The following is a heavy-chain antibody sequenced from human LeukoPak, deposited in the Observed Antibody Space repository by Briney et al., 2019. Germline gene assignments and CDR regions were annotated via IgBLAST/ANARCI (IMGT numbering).Heavy chain of an antibody. CDR1: GFTFSNSW. V-gene: IGHV3-7*03. Sequence: GGSLRLSCAASGFTFSNSWLHWVRQAPGEGLEWVASINHNGNVNYYEDSVKGRFTISRDNAKNSLYLQMSNLRAEDTAVYFCARGGGLDVWGQGATVTVSS. D-gene: IGHD3-16*01. CDR3: ARGGGLDV. J-gene: IGHJ6*02. CDR2: INHNGNVN.